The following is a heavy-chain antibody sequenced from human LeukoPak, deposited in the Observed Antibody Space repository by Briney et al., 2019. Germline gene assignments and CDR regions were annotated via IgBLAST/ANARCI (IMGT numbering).Heavy chain of an antibody. CDR1: GGSISSSSYY. Sequence: SETLSLTCTVSGGSISSSSYYWGWIRQPPGKGLEGIGCFYYSGSTYYNPSLKSRVTISVDTSKKQFTLKVTSVTTADTAVYYCARHRAVGATAILGAFDIWGQGTMVTVSS. J-gene: IGHJ3*02. V-gene: IGHV4-39*01. CDR2: FYYSGST. D-gene: IGHD5-24*01. CDR3: ARHRAVGATAILGAFDI.